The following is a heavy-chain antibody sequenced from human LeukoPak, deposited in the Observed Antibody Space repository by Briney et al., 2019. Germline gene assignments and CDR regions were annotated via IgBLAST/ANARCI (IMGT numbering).Heavy chain of an antibody. CDR1: GFTFSSYS. V-gene: IGHV3-48*01. J-gene: IGHJ4*02. CDR2: ISSSSSTI. D-gene: IGHD3-9*01. CDR3: AREGGYYDILTGYQYGYFDY. Sequence: PGGSLRLSCAASGFTFSSYSMNWVRQAPGKGLEWVSYISSSSSTIYYADSVKGRFTISRDNAKNSLYLQMNSLRAEDTAVYYCAREGGYYDILTGYQYGYFDYWGQGTLVTVSS.